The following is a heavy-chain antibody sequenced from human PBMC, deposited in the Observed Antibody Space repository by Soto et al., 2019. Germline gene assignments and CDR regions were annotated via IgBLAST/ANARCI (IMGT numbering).Heavy chain of an antibody. Sequence: ASVKVSCKAGGYTFSDYYIQWVRQAPGQGLEYMGWTSPKSGGAAYAQKFRGRVTMTRDTSVNLAYLHLSSRQYASAIQAFFDPWGLGTLVTVSS. CDR3: DP. CDR2: TSPKSGGA. V-gene: IGHV1-2*02. J-gene: IGHJ5*02. D-gene: IGHD2-2*01. CDR1: GYTFSDYY.